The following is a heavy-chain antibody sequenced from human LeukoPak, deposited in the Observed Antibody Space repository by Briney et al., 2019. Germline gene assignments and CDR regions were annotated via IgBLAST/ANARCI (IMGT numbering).Heavy chain of an antibody. D-gene: IGHD3-22*01. J-gene: IGHJ5*02. CDR3: AAYYYGSSGYYYELDP. CDR1: GGSITTTTYY. CDR2: SYYSGNT. Sequence: SETLSLTCTLSGGSITTTTYYWGWIRQPPGKGLEWIGSSYYSGNTYYNPSLKSRLTISIDTSRKQFSLKLSSVTAADTAVYYCAAYYYGSSGYYYELDPWGQGTLVTVPS. V-gene: IGHV4-39*01.